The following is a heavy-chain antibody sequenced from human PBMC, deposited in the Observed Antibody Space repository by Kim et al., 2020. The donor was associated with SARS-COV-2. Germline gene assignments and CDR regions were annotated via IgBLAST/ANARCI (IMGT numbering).Heavy chain of an antibody. Sequence: GGSLRLSCAASGLTFSSYGMHWVRQAPGKGLEWVAFISFDGSNKYYADSVEGRFTISRDKSKNALFLQMNSLRAEDTAMYYCAKGGMTTTSHHDYGGQGTLVTVPS. CDR1: GLTFSSYG. CDR2: ISFDGSNK. V-gene: IGHV3-30*18. J-gene: IGHJ4*02. CDR3: AKGGMTTTSHHDY.